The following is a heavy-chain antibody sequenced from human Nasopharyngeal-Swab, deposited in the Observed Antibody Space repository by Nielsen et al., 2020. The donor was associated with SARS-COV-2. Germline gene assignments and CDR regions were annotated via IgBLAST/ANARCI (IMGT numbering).Heavy chain of an antibody. J-gene: IGHJ5*02. CDR1: GFTFSDYY. Sequence: GESLKISCAASGFTFSDYYMSWIRQAPGKGLEWVSYISSSSSYTNYADSVKGRFTIPRDNAKNSLYLQMNSLRAEDTAVYYCARGGYASWFDPWGQGTLVTVSS. CDR3: ARGGYASWFDP. D-gene: IGHD5-18*01. CDR2: ISSSSSYT. V-gene: IGHV3-11*06.